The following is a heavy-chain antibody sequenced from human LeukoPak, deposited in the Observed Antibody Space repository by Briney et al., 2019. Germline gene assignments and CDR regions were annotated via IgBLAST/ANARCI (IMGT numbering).Heavy chain of an antibody. CDR1: GFIFTNYW. D-gene: IGHD1-1*01. V-gene: IGHV3-7*01. Sequence: GGSRRLSCAAYGFIFTNYWLTWVRQAPGKGLEWVANINQDGGTEYYVASMKGRFTISRDNAKNLVYLQINSLRAEDTAVYFCARHTLWRFDYWGQGALVTVSS. CDR2: INQDGGTE. J-gene: IGHJ4*02. CDR3: ARHTLWRFDY.